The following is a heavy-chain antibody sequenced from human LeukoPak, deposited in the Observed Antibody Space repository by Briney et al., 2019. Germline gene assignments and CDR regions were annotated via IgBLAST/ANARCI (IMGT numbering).Heavy chain of an antibody. CDR3: ARRTVEYYYYMDV. D-gene: IGHD4-23*01. J-gene: IGHJ6*03. CDR1: GGSISSYY. CDR2: IYTSGST. V-gene: IGHV4-4*09. Sequence: SETLSLTCTVSGGSISSYYWSWIRQPPGKGLEWIGYIYTSGSTNYNPSLKSRVTISVDTSKNQFSLKLSSVTAADTAVYYCARRTVEYYYYMDVWGKGTTVTVS.